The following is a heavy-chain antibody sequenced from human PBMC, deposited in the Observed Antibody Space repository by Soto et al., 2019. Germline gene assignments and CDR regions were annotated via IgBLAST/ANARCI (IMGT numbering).Heavy chain of an antibody. CDR2: ISGSGGST. V-gene: IGHV3-23*01. CDR1: GFTFSSYA. CDR3: AKGRGYSYGLPIYYYYGMDV. J-gene: IGHJ6*02. D-gene: IGHD5-18*01. Sequence: PGGSLRLSCAASGFTFSSYAMSWVRQAPGKGLEWVSAISGSGGSTYYADSVKGRFTISRDNSKNTLYLQMNSLRAEDTAVYYCAKGRGYSYGLPIYYYYGMDVWGQGTTVTVSS.